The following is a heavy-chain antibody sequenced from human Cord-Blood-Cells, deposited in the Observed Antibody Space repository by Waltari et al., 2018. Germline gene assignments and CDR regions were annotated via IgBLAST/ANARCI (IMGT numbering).Heavy chain of an antibody. Sequence: QVQLVQSGAEVKKPGASVKVSCKASGYTFTGYYMHWVRQAPGQGLEGMGWIKPNGGGTNYAQKFRGRITMTRDTSISTAYRELSRLRSDDTAVYYCARDLDSSSSGVFIAFDIWGQGTMVTVSS. CDR2: IKPNGGGT. D-gene: IGHD6-6*01. CDR3: ARDLDSSSSGVFIAFDI. CDR1: GYTFTGYY. V-gene: IGHV1-2*02. J-gene: IGHJ3*02.